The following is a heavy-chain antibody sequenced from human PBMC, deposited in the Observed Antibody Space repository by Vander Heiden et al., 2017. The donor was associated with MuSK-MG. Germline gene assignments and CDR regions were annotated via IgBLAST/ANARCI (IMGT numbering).Heavy chain of an antibody. Sequence: QVQLQQWGAGLLRPSETLSLTCAVYGGSLSGYYWTWLRQSPGMGLEWIGEVDIVGSTNYNPSLKSRVTISIDTSKNQFSLKLSSVTAADTAVYSCVNGGNRGDVWYFDLWGRGTQVTVSS. CDR1: GGSLSGYY. V-gene: IGHV4-34*01. J-gene: IGHJ2*01. CDR2: VDIVGST. D-gene: IGHD2-15*01. CDR3: VNGGNRGDVWYFDL.